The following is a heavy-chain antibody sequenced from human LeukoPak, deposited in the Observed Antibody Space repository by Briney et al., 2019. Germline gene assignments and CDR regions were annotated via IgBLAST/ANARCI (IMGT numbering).Heavy chain of an antibody. CDR1: GFTFSSYG. Sequence: GGSLRLSCAASGFTFSSYGMHWVRQAPGKGLEWVAVIWYDGSNKYYADSVKGRFTISRDNSKNTLYLQMNSLRAEDTAVYYCARDQAVAAAGTAVSWGQGTLVTVSS. CDR3: ARDQAVAAAGTAVS. V-gene: IGHV3-33*01. J-gene: IGHJ5*02. CDR2: IWYDGSNK. D-gene: IGHD6-13*01.